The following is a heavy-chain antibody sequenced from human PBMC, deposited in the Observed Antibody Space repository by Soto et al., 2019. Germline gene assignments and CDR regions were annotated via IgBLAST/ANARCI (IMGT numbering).Heavy chain of an antibody. J-gene: IGHJ4*02. CDR3: ARLDIVVVPADGNFDF. Sequence: GAEVKKPGESLVISCKVSGYSFTSNWIGWVRQMPGKGLECMGIMYPGDSDTRYSPSFQGQVTFSADKSISTAYLQWGSLKASDTAMYYCARLDIVVVPADGNFDFWGQGTLVTVSS. CDR1: GYSFTSNW. V-gene: IGHV5-51*01. CDR2: MYPGDSDT. D-gene: IGHD2-2*03.